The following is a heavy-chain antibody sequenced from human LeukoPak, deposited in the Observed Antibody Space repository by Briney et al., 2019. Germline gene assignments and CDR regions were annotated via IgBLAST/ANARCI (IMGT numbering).Heavy chain of an antibody. CDR2: IYYSGST. J-gene: IGHJ4*02. Sequence: PSETLSLTCTVSGGSISSSTYYWGWIRQPPGKGLEWIGSIYYSGSTYYNPSLKSPVTISVDTSKNQFSLKLSSVTAADTAEYYCAREPYGSGTFDYWGQGTLVTVSA. D-gene: IGHD3-10*01. V-gene: IGHV4-39*07. CDR1: GGSISSSTYY. CDR3: AREPYGSGTFDY.